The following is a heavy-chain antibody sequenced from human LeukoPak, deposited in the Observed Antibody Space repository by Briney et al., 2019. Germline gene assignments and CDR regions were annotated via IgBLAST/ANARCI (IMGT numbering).Heavy chain of an antibody. D-gene: IGHD2-15*01. V-gene: IGHV5-51*01. CDR3: ASLLLGFCSGNDYPFDY. Sequence: GESLKSSCQGSGYSFTNYWIGWVRQMPGKGLEWMGIIYPGDSETRYSPYFQGQVTIAADKSISTAYLQWSSLKASDTAIYYCASLLLGFCSGNDYPFDYWGQGTLVTVSS. CDR1: GYSFTNYW. J-gene: IGHJ4*02. CDR2: IYPGDSET.